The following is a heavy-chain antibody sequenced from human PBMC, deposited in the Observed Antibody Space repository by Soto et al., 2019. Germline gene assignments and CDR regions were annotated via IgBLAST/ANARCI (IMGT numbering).Heavy chain of an antibody. J-gene: IGHJ2*01. Sequence: QVQLQESGPGLVKPSETLSLTCTVSGGSISSYYWSWIRQPPGKGLEWIGYIYYSGSTNYNPSLKSRVTISVDTSKNQFSLKLSSVTAADTAVYYCARHVASHIVVVTATGGWYFDLWGRGTLVTVSS. CDR1: GGSISSYY. CDR3: ARHVASHIVVVTATGGWYFDL. V-gene: IGHV4-59*08. CDR2: IYYSGST. D-gene: IGHD2-21*02.